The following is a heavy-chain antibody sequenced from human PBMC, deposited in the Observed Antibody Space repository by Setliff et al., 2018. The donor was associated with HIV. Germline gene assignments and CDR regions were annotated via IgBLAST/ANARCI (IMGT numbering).Heavy chain of an antibody. CDR3: TPTDYGGSDY. Sequence: PGGSLRLSCTTSGFTFGDYAVSWVRQAPGKGLEWVGFIRSKAYGGTIEYAASVKGRFTISRDDSKSIAYLQMNSLKTEDTAVYYCTPTDYGGSDYWGQGTLVTVSS. V-gene: IGHV3-49*04. J-gene: IGHJ4*02. CDR2: IRSKAYGGTI. CDR1: GFTFGDYA. D-gene: IGHD3-10*01.